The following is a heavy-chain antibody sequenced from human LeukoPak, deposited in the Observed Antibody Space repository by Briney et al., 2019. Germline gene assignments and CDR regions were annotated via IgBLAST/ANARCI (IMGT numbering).Heavy chain of an antibody. D-gene: IGHD4-23*01. CDR1: GFTFSSYG. CDR3: ARAVEGWPFPSYYYYYMDV. CDR2: IRYDGSNK. Sequence: GGSLRLSCAASGFTFSSYGMHWVRQAPGKGLEWVAFIRYDGSNKYYADSVKGRFTISRDNSKNTLYLQMNSLRAEDTAVYYCARAVEGWPFPSYYYYYMDVWGKGTTVTVSS. J-gene: IGHJ6*03. V-gene: IGHV3-30*02.